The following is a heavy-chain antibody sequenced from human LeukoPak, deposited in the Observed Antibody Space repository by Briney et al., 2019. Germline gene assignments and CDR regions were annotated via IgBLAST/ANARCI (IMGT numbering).Heavy chain of an antibody. V-gene: IGHV3-7*03. CDR1: GLTVSNHW. J-gene: IGHJ5*02. Sequence: GGSLRLSCVASGLTVSNHWMSWVRQAPGKGLEWVANIKQGRGQEYYVDSVKGRFTISKDSAKNSLYLQMNSLRVEDTAMYYCASLDTAKQPLANHWGQGTLVTVSS. CDR2: IKQGRGQE. CDR3: ASLDTAKQPLANH. D-gene: IGHD5-18*01.